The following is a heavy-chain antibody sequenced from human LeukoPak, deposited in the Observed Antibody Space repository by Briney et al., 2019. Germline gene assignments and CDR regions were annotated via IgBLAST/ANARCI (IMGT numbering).Heavy chain of an antibody. Sequence: KTSETLSLTCTVSGGSINNTSYFWGWIRQPPGKGLEWIGSIYYSGSAYYNPSLKSRVTISVDTSQNQFSLKLSSVTAADTAVYYCASGYDFSYFDYWGQGTLVTVSS. CDR3: ASGYDFSYFDY. CDR2: IYYSGSA. CDR1: GGSINNTSYF. D-gene: IGHD5-12*01. J-gene: IGHJ4*02. V-gene: IGHV4-39*01.